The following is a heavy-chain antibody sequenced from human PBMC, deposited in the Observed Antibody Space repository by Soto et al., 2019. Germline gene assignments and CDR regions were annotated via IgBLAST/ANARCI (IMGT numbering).Heavy chain of an antibody. CDR1: AGSIGNYY. CDR2: VHYTGST. J-gene: IGHJ4*02. Sequence: SETLSLTCTVSAGSIGNYYWSWIRQPPGKGLDWIGYVHYTGSTNYNPSLKSRVTISVDTSKNQFSLKLSSVTAADTAVYYCERDKSDSSGWFIFDYWGQGTPVPVYS. V-gene: IGHV4-59*01. CDR3: ERDKSDSSGWFIFDY. D-gene: IGHD6-19*01.